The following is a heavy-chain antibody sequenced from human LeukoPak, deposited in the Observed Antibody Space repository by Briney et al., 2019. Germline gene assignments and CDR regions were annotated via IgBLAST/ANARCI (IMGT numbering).Heavy chain of an antibody. CDR1: GFTFSGYA. V-gene: IGHV3-23*01. Sequence: GGSLRLSCATSGFTFSGYALTWVRQAPGKGLEWVSTIGRSDTYYADSVQGRFTISRDSSKTTLYLQMNSLRVEDTAIYYCAKYGDPRYPNFDSWGQGTLVTVSS. CDR2: IGRSDT. CDR3: AKYGDPRYPNFDS. J-gene: IGHJ4*02. D-gene: IGHD2-21*02.